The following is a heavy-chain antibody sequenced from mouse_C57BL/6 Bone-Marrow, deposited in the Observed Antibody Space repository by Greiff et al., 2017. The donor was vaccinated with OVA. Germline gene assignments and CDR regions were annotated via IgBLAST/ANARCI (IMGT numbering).Heavy chain of an antibody. Sequence: VQLQQSGAELARPGASVKMSCKASGYTFTSYTMHWVQQRPGQGLEWIGYINPSSGYTKYNQKFKDKATLTADKSSSTAYMQLSSLTSEDSAVYYCARWLLRRTYWYFDVWGTGTTVTVSS. CDR1: GYTFTSYT. CDR3: ARWLLRRTYWYFDV. CDR2: INPSSGYT. V-gene: IGHV1-4*01. D-gene: IGHD2-3*01. J-gene: IGHJ1*03.